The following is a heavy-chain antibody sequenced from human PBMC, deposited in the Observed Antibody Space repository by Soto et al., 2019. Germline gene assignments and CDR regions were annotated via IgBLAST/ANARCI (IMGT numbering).Heavy chain of an antibody. V-gene: IGHV4-39*01. D-gene: IGHD2-15*01. Sequence: QLQLQESGPGLVKPSETLSLTCTVSGGSISSSSYYWGWIRQPPGKGLEWIGSIYYSGSTYYNPSLKSRVTISADTSKNQFSLKLSSVTAADTAVYYCARQGGLFDCSGGSCYSIPVALTKYWGQGTLVTVSS. CDR3: ARQGGLFDCSGGSCYSIPVALTKY. CDR1: GGSISSSSYY. J-gene: IGHJ4*02. CDR2: IYYSGST.